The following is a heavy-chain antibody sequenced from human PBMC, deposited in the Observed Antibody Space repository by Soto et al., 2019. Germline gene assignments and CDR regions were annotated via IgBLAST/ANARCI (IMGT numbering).Heavy chain of an antibody. V-gene: IGHV3-23*01. CDR3: AKLSQYSSSYYFNS. CDR2: VSGLGASS. J-gene: IGHJ4*02. D-gene: IGHD6-6*01. Sequence: PGGSLRLSCAASGFTFNSYAMSWVRQGPGKGLEWVSAVSGLGASSYYADSLRGRFTISRDNSKNTLYLQMNSLRAEDTAVYYCAKLSQYSSSYYFNSWGQGTLVTVSS. CDR1: GFTFNSYA.